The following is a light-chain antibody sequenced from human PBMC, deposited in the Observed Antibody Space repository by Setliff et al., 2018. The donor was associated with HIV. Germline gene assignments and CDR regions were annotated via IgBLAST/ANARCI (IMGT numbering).Light chain of an antibody. CDR1: SSDVGNYNL. CDR2: DVS. Sequence: QSVLTQPASVSGSPGQSITISCTGTSSDVGNYNLVSWFQQHPGKAPKLLIYDVSDRPSGVSNRFSGSKSGNTASLTISGLQAEDEADYYCHSKRSSSTPYVFGTGTKVTVL. V-gene: IGLV2-14*02. CDR3: HSKRSSSTPYV. J-gene: IGLJ1*01.